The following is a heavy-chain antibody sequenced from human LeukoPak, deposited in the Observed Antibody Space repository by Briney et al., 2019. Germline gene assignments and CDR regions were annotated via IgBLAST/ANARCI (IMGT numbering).Heavy chain of an antibody. Sequence: TPSLTCTVSGGSISSYYWSWIRQPPGKGLEWIGYIYYSGSTYYNPSLKSRVTISVDTSKNQFSLKLSSVTAADTAVYYCARALYSSGWNRFDYWGQGTLVTVSS. D-gene: IGHD6-19*01. J-gene: IGHJ4*02. CDR3: ARALYSSGWNRFDY. V-gene: IGHV4-30-4*08. CDR1: GGSISSYY. CDR2: IYYSGST.